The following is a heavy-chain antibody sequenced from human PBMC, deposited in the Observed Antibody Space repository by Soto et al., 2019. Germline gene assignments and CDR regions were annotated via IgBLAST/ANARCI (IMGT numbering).Heavy chain of an antibody. CDR1: GISFDDYA. D-gene: IGHD2-8*01. J-gene: IGHJ4*02. Sequence: GGPLRLSCVVSGISFDDYAMHWVRQVPAKGLEWVSGINWDSGDIGYADSVKGRFTISRDNAKNSLYLQMNSLKTEDTALYYCAKDTAPGFYDANGHLDYWGQGTPVTVS. CDR2: INWDSGDI. CDR3: AKDTAPGFYDANGHLDY. V-gene: IGHV3-9*01.